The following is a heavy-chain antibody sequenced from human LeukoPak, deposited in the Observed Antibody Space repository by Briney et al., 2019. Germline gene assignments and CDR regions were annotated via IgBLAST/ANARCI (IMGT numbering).Heavy chain of an antibody. J-gene: IGHJ4*02. CDR2: IYYSGST. Sequence: PSETLSLTCTVSGGSISSSSYSWGWIRQPPGKGLEWIGSIYYSGSTYYNPSLKSRVTISVDTSKNQFSLKLSSVTAADTAVYYCASGYSYGHHFDYWGQGTLVTVSS. CDR3: ASGYSYGHHFDY. V-gene: IGHV4-39*01. D-gene: IGHD5-18*01. CDR1: GGSISSSSYS.